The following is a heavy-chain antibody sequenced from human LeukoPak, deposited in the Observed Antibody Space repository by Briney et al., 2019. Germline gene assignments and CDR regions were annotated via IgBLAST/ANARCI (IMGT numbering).Heavy chain of an antibody. CDR3: ATGGHLADAFDI. CDR1: GYTLTELS. CDR2: FDPEDGET. D-gene: IGHD3-16*01. V-gene: IGHV1-24*01. Sequence: ASVKVSCKVSGYTLTELSMHWVRQAPGKGLEWMGGFDPEDGETIYAQKFQGRVTMTEDTSTDTAYMELSSLRSEDTAVYYCATGGHLADAFDIWGQGTMVTVSS. J-gene: IGHJ3*02.